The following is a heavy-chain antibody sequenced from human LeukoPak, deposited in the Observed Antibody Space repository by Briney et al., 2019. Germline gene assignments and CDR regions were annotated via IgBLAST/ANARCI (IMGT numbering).Heavy chain of an antibody. CDR2: IYSGGST. Sequence: PGGSLRLSCAASGFTVSSNYMSWVRQAPGKGLEWVSVIYSGGSTYYADSVKGRFTISRDNSKNTLYLQMNSLRAEDTAVYYCARDPGGYCSGGSCYHWFDPWGQGTLVTVSS. CDR3: ARDPGGYCSGGSCYHWFDP. CDR1: GFTVSSNY. J-gene: IGHJ5*02. D-gene: IGHD2-15*01. V-gene: IGHV3-53*01.